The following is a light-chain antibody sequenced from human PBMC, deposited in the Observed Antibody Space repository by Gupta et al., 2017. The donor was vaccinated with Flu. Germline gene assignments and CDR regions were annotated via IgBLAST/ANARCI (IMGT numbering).Light chain of an antibody. CDR2: NAS. J-gene: IGKJ1*01. V-gene: IGKV3-11*01. Sequence: SPGERRTRSCRASQSIGKYLDWYQQKPGQAPRLLIYNASKRATGIPARFSGGGSGTDFTLTISSRESEDFGIYYCQHRNNWLWSLGQGTKVEI. CDR1: QSIGKY. CDR3: QHRNNWLWS.